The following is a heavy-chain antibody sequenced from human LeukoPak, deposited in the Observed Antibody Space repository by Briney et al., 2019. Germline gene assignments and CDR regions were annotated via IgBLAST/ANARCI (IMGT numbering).Heavy chain of an antibody. V-gene: IGHV3-48*03. D-gene: IGHD3-22*01. CDR1: GFTFSAYE. Sequence: GGSLRLSCAASGFTFSAYEMNWVRQAPGKGLEWVSYIGSSGSTVYYADSVKGRFTISRDNAKNTLYLQMNSLRAEDTAVYYCARVRYYDSSGYYYVIEGAFDIWGQGTMVTVSS. J-gene: IGHJ3*02. CDR3: ARVRYYDSSGYYYVIEGAFDI. CDR2: IGSSGSTV.